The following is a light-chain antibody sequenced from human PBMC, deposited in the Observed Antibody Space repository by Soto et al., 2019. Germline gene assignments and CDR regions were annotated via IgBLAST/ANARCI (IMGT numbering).Light chain of an antibody. CDR3: SSFTNTITRYA. J-gene: IGLJ1*01. CDR2: EVS. CDR1: SSDVGGYNY. Sequence: QSVLTHPASVSGSPGQSITISCTGTSSDVGGYNYVSWFQHHPGKAPKLIIYEVSYRPSGVSNRFSGSKSGDTASLTISGLQAEDEADYYCSSFTNTITRYAFGTGTKV. V-gene: IGLV2-14*01.